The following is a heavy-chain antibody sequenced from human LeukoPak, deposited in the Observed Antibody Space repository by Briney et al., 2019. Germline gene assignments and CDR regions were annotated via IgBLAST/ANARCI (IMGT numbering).Heavy chain of an antibody. CDR3: TRPFGYCSSTSCYEADAFDI. V-gene: IGHV3-73*01. J-gene: IGHJ3*02. Sequence: GGSLRLSCAASGFTFSGSAMHWVRPASGKGLEWVGRIRSKANSYATAYAASVKGRFTISRDDSKNTADLQMNSLKTEDTAVYYCTRPFGYCSSTSCYEADAFDIWGQGTMVTVSS. D-gene: IGHD2-2*01. CDR1: GFTFSGSA. CDR2: IRSKANSYAT.